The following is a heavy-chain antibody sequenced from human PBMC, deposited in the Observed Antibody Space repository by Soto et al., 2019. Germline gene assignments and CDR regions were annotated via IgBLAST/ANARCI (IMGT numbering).Heavy chain of an antibody. D-gene: IGHD3-22*01. CDR1: GFTFSSYS. Sequence: EVQLVESGGGLVKPGGSLRLSCAASGFTFSSYSMNWVRQAPGKGLEWVSSISSSSSYIYYADSVKGRFTISRDNAKNSLYLQMNSLRAEDTAVYYCARPNYYYDSSGYYCYWGQGTLVTVSS. V-gene: IGHV3-21*01. J-gene: IGHJ4*02. CDR3: ARPNYYYDSSGYYCY. CDR2: ISSSSSYI.